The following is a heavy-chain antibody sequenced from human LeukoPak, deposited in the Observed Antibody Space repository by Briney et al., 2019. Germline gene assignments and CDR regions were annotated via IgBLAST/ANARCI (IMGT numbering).Heavy chain of an antibody. D-gene: IGHD2/OR15-2a*01. J-gene: IGHJ3*02. Sequence: SETLSLTCTVSSGIATSYHWAWIRQSPGKGLEWIGTIYYSGTTHYNPSLQSRLTMSVDISKKQFSLKLTSVTAADTSTYYCARQIGHGLWSFDIWGLGTVVSVSS. CDR2: IYYSGTT. CDR3: ARQIGHGLWSFDI. V-gene: IGHV4-59*04. CDR1: SGIATSYH.